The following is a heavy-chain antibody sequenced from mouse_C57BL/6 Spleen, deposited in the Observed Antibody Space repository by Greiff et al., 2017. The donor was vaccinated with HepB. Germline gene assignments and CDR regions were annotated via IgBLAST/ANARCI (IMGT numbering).Heavy chain of an antibody. V-gene: IGHV1-52*01. CDR2: IDPSDSET. CDR1: GYTFTSYW. D-gene: IGHD3-2*02. CDR3: ARGPLDSSGLLFDY. Sequence: VQLQQPGAELVRPGSSVKLSCKASGYTFTSYWMHWVKQRPIQGLEWIGNIDPSDSETHYNQKFKDKATLTVDKSSSTAYMQLSSLTSEDSAVYYCARGPLDSSGLLFDYWGQGTTLTVSS. J-gene: IGHJ2*01.